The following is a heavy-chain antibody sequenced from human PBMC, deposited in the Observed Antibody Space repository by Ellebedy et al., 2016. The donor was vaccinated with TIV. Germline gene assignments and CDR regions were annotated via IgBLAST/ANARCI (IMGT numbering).Heavy chain of an antibody. CDR3: ARDRGAASFDP. V-gene: IGHV4-38-2*02. CDR1: GYSISSGYY. CDR2: IYHSGST. D-gene: IGHD6-25*01. Sequence: MPGGSLRLSCTVSGYSISSGYYWGWIRQPPGKGLEWVGSIYHSGSTYHNSSLKSRVTISVDTSKTQFSLKVSSVTAADTAVYYCARDRGAASFDPWGQGTLVTVSS. J-gene: IGHJ5*02.